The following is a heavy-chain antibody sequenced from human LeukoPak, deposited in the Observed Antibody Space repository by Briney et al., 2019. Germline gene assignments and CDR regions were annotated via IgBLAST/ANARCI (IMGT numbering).Heavy chain of an antibody. CDR2: IHPSGTT. Sequence: SETLSLTCTVYGGSFSHNYWNWIRHPPAKGLEWIGEIHPSGTTTYNPSLERRVSISVDTPNNQFSLTVTSVTAADTAIYYCARGVDSAKVGYWGRGTLVTVSS. CDR1: GGSFSHNY. D-gene: IGHD3-3*01. J-gene: IGHJ4*02. CDR3: ARGVDSAKVGY. V-gene: IGHV4-34*01.